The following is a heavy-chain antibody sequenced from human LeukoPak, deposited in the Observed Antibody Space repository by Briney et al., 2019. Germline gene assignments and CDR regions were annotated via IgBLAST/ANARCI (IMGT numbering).Heavy chain of an antibody. CDR3: ASGYCGGDCYSDYYYYGMDV. J-gene: IGHJ6*02. V-gene: IGHV4-34*01. Sequence: SGTLSLTCAVYGGSFSGYYWSWIRQPPGKGLEWIGEINHSGSTNYNPSLKSRVTISVDTSKNQFSLKLSSVTAADTAVYYCASGYCGGDCYSDYYYYGMDVWGQGTTVTVSS. D-gene: IGHD2-21*02. CDR1: GGSFSGYY. CDR2: INHSGST.